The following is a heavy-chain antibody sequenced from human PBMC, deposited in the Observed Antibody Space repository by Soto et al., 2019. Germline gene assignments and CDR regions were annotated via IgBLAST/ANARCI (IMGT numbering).Heavy chain of an antibody. CDR1: GFTFSTYG. CDR2: IWYDGSNK. D-gene: IGHD2-15*01. Sequence: GGSLRLSCAASGFTFSTYGIHWVHQAPGKGLEWVAIIWYDGSNKYYADSVKGRFTISRDNSKNTLYLQMNSLRAEDTAVYYCARGGCSGGTCYSLTYYYYYYMDVWGKGTTVTVSS. V-gene: IGHV3-33*01. CDR3: ARGGCSGGTCYSLTYYYYYYMDV. J-gene: IGHJ6*03.